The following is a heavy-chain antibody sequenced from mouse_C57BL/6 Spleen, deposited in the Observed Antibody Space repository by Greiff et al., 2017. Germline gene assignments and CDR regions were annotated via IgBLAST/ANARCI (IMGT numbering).Heavy chain of an antibody. J-gene: IGHJ4*01. CDR2: ISDGGSYT. CDR3: ARDYGSSSNYYAMDY. D-gene: IGHD1-1*01. V-gene: IGHV5-4*01. CDR1: GFTFSSYA. Sequence: EVKLMESGGGLVKPGGSLKLSCAASGFTFSSYAMSWVRQTPEKRLEWVATISDGGSYTYYPDNVQGRFTISRDNAKNNLYLQMSHLKSEDTAMYYCARDYGSSSNYYAMDYWGQGTSVTVSS.